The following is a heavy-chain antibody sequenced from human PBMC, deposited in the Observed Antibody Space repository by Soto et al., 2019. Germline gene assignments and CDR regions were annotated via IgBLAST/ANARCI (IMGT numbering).Heavy chain of an antibody. V-gene: IGHV3-23*01. D-gene: IGHD6-13*01. Sequence: GGSLRLSCTASGFTFSSHAMTWVHQAPGKGLEWVSGLSDSGGSTYYADSVKGRFTISRDNSMNTLYLQMNTLRVEDTAVYYCAKVSSSWYSGFFDFWGQGTLVTVSS. CDR1: GFTFSSHA. CDR2: LSDSGGST. J-gene: IGHJ4*02. CDR3: AKVSSSWYSGFFDF.